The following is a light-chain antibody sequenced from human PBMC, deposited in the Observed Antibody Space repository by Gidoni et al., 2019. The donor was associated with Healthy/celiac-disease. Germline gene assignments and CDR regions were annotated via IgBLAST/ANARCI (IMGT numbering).Light chain of an antibody. Sequence: EIVMTQSPATLSGSPGERATLPCRASQSVSSNLAWYQQKPGQAPRLLIYGASTRATGIPARFSGSGSGTEFTLTISSLQSEDFAVYYCQQYNNWPVYTFGQGTKLEIK. CDR3: QQYNNWPVYT. V-gene: IGKV3-15*01. CDR1: QSVSSN. J-gene: IGKJ2*01. CDR2: GAS.